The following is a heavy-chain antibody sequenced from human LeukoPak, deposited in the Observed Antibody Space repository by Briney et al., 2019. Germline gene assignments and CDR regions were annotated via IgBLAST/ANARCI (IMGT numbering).Heavy chain of an antibody. V-gene: IGHV3-7*01. D-gene: IGHD1-26*01. CDR2: INQDGSLK. CDR3: ASRIVGTPDYFDY. Sequence: PGGSLRLSCAASGFTYSSCSMSWVRQAPGKGLEWVANINQDGSLKYHVDSVKGRFTISRDNAKNSLYLQMSSLRAEDTAVYYCASRIVGTPDYFDYWGQGTLVTVSS. J-gene: IGHJ4*02. CDR1: GFTYSSCS.